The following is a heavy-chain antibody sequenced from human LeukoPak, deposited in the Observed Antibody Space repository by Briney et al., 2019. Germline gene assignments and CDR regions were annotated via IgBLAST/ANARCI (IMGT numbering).Heavy chain of an antibody. J-gene: IGHJ6*03. V-gene: IGHV1-2*02. CDR1: GYTFTGYY. D-gene: IGHD6-13*01. Sequence: GASVKVSCKASGYTFTGYYMHWVRQAPGQGLEWMGWINPNSGGTNYAQKFQGRVTMTRDTSISTAYMELSSLRSEDTAVYYCARVSRVLVLFYYYYYMDVWGKGTTVTISS. CDR2: INPNSGGT. CDR3: ARVSRVLVLFYYYYYMDV.